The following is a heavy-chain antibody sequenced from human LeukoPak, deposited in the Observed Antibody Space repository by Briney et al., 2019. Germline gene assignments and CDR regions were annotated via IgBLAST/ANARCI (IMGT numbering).Heavy chain of an antibody. D-gene: IGHD3-10*01. V-gene: IGHV3-48*03. CDR1: GFTFSSYE. CDR2: ISSTGSTI. Sequence: GGSLRLSCAASGFTFSSYEMNWVRQAPGKGLEWVSYISSTGSTIYYADSVKGRFTISRDNAKNSLYLQMNSLRAEDTAVYYCARDSYYGSGSYYSWLDYWGQGTLVTVSS. CDR3: ARDSYYGSGSYYSWLDY. J-gene: IGHJ4*02.